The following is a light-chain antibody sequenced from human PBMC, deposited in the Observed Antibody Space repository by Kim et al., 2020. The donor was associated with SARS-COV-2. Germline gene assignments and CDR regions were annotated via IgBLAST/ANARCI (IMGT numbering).Light chain of an antibody. CDR1: QNISTY. Sequence: ASIGDRVPITCRATQNISTYLNWYQQRPATPPKLLIYAASTLHSGVPSRFGGRGSGTAFTLTINSLQREDYATYYCQQSFMIPRTFGQGTKVDIK. CDR2: AAS. J-gene: IGKJ1*01. V-gene: IGKV1-39*01. CDR3: QQSFMIPRT.